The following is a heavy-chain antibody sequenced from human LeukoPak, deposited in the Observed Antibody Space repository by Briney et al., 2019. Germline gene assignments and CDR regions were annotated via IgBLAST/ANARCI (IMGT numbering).Heavy chain of an antibody. J-gene: IGHJ4*02. D-gene: IGHD6-19*01. CDR3: ARSILAGTGGFDY. Sequence: AGGSLRLPCAASGFTFSSYIMNWVRQAPGKGLEWVSSISSSSTYIYYADSVKGRFTISRDNAKNSLYLQMNSLRAEDTAIYYCARSILAGTGGFDYWGQGSLITVPS. V-gene: IGHV3-21*01. CDR1: GFTFSSYI. CDR2: ISSSSTYI.